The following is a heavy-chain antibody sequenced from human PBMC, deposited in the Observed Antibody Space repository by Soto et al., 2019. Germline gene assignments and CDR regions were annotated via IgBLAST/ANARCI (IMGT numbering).Heavy chain of an antibody. CDR2: ISWDGGST. D-gene: IGHD1-26*01. V-gene: IGHV3-43*01. CDR1: GFTFDDYT. Sequence: LRLSCAASGFTFDDYTMHWVRQAPGKGLEWVSLISWDGGSTYYADSVKGRFTISRDNSKNSLYLQMNSLRTEDTALYYCAKVRIVGATIFDYWGQGTLVTVSS. CDR3: AKVRIVGATIFDY. J-gene: IGHJ4*02.